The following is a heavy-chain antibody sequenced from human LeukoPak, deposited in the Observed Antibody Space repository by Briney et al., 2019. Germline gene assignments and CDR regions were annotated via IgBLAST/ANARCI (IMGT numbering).Heavy chain of an antibody. CDR3: ARDFGVLKELGPDWFDP. Sequence: GGSLRLSCAASGFTFSSYAMHWVRQAPGKGLEWVAVISYDGSNKYYADSVKGRFTISRDNSKNTLYLQMNSLRAEDTAVYYCARDFGVLKELGPDWFDPWGQGTLVTVSS. CDR1: GFTFSSYA. V-gene: IGHV3-30*04. CDR2: ISYDGSNK. D-gene: IGHD7-27*01. J-gene: IGHJ5*02.